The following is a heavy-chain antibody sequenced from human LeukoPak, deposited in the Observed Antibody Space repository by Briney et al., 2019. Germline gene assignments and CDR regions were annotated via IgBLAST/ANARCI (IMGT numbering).Heavy chain of an antibody. Sequence: PSETLSLTCAVYGGSFSGYYWSWIRQPPGKGLEWIGEINHSGSTNYNPSLKSRVTISVDTSKNQFSLKLSSVTAADTAVYYCAKGYSSSGYFGSCFDPWGRETLATVSS. CDR3: AKGYSSSGYFGSCFDP. CDR1: GGSFSGYY. D-gene: IGHD6-13*01. CDR2: INHSGST. J-gene: IGHJ5*02. V-gene: IGHV4-34*01.